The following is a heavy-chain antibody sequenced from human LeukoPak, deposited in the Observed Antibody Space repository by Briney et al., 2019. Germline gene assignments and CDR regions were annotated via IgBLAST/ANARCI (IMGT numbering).Heavy chain of an antibody. J-gene: IGHJ4*02. CDR1: GFTFSSYG. CDR3: AKDESLGEFDY. CDR2: IWYDGSNK. V-gene: IGHV3-30*02. D-gene: IGHD3-16*01. Sequence: GGSLRLSCAASGFTFSSYGVHWVRQAPGKGLEWVAFIWYDGSNKYYADSVKGRFTISRDNSKNTLYLQMNSLRAEDTAVYYCAKDESLGEFDYWGQGTLVTVSS.